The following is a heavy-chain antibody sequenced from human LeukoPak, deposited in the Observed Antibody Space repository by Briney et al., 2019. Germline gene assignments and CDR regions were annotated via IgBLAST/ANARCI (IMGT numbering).Heavy chain of an antibody. J-gene: IGHJ6*02. V-gene: IGHV3-11*01. CDR1: GFTFSDYY. CDR3: ARAPLTPAAIFYGMDV. Sequence: PGGSLRLSCAASGFTFSDYYMSWIRQAPGKGLEWVSYISSSGSTIYYADSVKGRFTISRDNAKNSLYLQMNSLRAEDTAVYYCARAPLTPAAIFYGMDVWGQGTTVTVSS. D-gene: IGHD2-2*01. CDR2: ISSSGSTI.